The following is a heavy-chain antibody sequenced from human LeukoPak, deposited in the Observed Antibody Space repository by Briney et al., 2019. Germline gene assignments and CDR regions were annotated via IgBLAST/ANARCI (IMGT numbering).Heavy chain of an antibody. CDR1: GFTVSSNY. Sequence: WGSLRLSCAASGFTVSSNYMSWVRQAPGKGLEWVSVIYSGGRTYDADSVKGRFTISRDNANNSLYLEMNNLSAEYTAVYYCARAWSRVDPFDMWGQGTMVSVSS. J-gene: IGHJ3*02. D-gene: IGHD2-8*02. V-gene: IGHV3-66*01. CDR3: ARAWSRVDPFDM. CDR2: IYSGGRT.